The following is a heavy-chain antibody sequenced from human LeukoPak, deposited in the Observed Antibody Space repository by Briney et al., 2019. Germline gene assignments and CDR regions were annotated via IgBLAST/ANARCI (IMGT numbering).Heavy chain of an antibody. CDR2: IKSDGSST. CDR1: GFIFSDYW. CDR3: ARGGRYAYFLDY. Sequence: GGSLSLSCAASGFIFSDYWMHWVRQGPGKGLVWVSRIKSDGSSTSYAESVKGRFTISRDNAKDTVYVHMNSLRDEDTAVYYCARGGRYAYFLDYWGQGTLVTVSS. V-gene: IGHV3-74*01. D-gene: IGHD3-16*01. J-gene: IGHJ4*02.